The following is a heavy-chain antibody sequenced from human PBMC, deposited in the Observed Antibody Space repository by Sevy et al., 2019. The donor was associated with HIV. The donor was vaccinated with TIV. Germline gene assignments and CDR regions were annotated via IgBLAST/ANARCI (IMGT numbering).Heavy chain of an antibody. V-gene: IGHV1-18*01. D-gene: IGHD2-2*01. J-gene: IGHJ4*02. CDR3: ARDAGPYCSSTSCSDY. Sequence: ASVKVSCKASGYTFTSYGISWVRQAPGQGLEWMGWISAYNGNTNYAQKLQGRVTMTTDTSTSTAYMELRSLRSDDTAVYYCARDAGPYCSSTSCSDYWGQGTLVTVSS. CDR2: ISAYNGNT. CDR1: GYTFTSYG.